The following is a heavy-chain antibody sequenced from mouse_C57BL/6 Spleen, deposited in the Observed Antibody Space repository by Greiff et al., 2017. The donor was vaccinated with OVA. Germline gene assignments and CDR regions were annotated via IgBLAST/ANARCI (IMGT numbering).Heavy chain of an antibody. D-gene: IGHD2-13*01. V-gene: IGHV5-6*01. Sequence: EVKLMESGGDLVKPGGSLKLSCAASGFTFSSYGMSWVRQTPDKRLAWVATISSGGSYTYYPDSVKGRFTISRDNAKNTLYLQMSSLKSEDTAMYYCARQGDGDYNVDYWGQGTTLTVSS. CDR3: ARQGDGDYNVDY. J-gene: IGHJ2*01. CDR2: ISSGGSYT. CDR1: GFTFSSYG.